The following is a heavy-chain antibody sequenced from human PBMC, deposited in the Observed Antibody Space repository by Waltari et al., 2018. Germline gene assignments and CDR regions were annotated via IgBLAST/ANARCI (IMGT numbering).Heavy chain of an antibody. CDR3: AKAGGRRQLVYFDY. CDR2: ISWNSGSI. D-gene: IGHD6-6*01. Sequence: EVQLVESGGGLVQPGRSLRLSCAASGFTFDDYAMHWVRQAPGKGLEWVSGISWNSGSIGYADSVKGRFTISRDNAKNSLYLQMNSLRAEDTALYYCAKAGGRRQLVYFDYWGQGTLVTVSS. J-gene: IGHJ4*02. V-gene: IGHV3-9*01. CDR1: GFTFDDYA.